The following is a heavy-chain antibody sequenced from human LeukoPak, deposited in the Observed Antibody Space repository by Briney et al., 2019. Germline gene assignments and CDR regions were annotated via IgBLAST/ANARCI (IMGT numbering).Heavy chain of an antibody. V-gene: IGHV3-23*01. D-gene: IGHD2-2*01. CDR3: VKDRPCETCMPMDA. CDR2: LDRSGEYK. J-gene: IGHJ6*02. Sequence: GGSLRLSCAASGFRFTDYSMSWVRQAPGKGLERVAGLDRSGEYKYYADSVKGRFTISRDNSKDTVSLQMNSLRAEDSAIYFCVKDRPCETCMPMDAWGQGTTVTVSS. CDR1: GFRFTDYS.